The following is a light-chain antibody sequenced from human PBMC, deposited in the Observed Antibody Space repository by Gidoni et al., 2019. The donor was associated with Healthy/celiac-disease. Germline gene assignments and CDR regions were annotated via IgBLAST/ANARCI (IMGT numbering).Light chain of an antibody. CDR1: SSDVGGDNY. CDR2: DVS. V-gene: IGLV2-11*01. Sequence: QSALTQPRSVYGSPGQSVTIACTGTSSDVGGDNYVSWSQQHPGKAPKLMIYDVSKRPSGVPDRFSGSKSGNTASLTISGLQAEDEADYYCCSYAGSYTFNYVFGTGTKVTVL. CDR3: CSYAGSYTFNYV. J-gene: IGLJ1*01.